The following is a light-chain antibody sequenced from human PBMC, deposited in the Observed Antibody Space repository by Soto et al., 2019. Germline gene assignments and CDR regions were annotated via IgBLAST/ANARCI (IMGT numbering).Light chain of an antibody. Sequence: QSVLTQPPSVSGAPGQRVTISCTGSSSNIGAGYDVHWYQQLPGTAPKLLIYGNINRPSGVPDRFSGSKSGTSASLAITGLQAEDEAHYYCQSYDSSLSGSVFGGGTKLTVL. CDR1: SSNIGAGYD. CDR3: QSYDSSLSGSV. V-gene: IGLV1-40*01. CDR2: GNI. J-gene: IGLJ3*02.